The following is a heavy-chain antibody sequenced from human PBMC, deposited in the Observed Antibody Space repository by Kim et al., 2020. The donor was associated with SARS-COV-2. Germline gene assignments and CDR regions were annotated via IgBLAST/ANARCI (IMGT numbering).Heavy chain of an antibody. CDR1: GGSFSGYY. Sequence: SETLSLTCAVYGGSFSGYYWSWIRQPPGKVLEWIGEINHSGSTNYNPSLNSRVTISVDTSKNQFSLKLSSVTAADTAVYYCARGRRPNWYFDLWGRGTLVTVSS. CDR2: INHSGST. V-gene: IGHV4-34*01. J-gene: IGHJ2*01. CDR3: ARGRRPNWYFDL.